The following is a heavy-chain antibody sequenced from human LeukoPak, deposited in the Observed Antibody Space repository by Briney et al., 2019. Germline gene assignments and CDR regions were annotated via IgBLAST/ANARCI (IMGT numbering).Heavy chain of an antibody. CDR1: GGSISSGDYY. Sequence: SQTLSLTCTVSGGSISSGDYYWSWIRQPPGEGLEWIGYIYYSGSTYYNPSLKSRVTTSVDTSKNQFSLKLSSVTAADTAVYYCASRLGYCSGGSCYLPALWGQGTLVTVSS. D-gene: IGHD2-15*01. CDR2: IYYSGST. CDR3: ASRLGYCSGGSCYLPAL. V-gene: IGHV4-30-4*01. J-gene: IGHJ4*02.